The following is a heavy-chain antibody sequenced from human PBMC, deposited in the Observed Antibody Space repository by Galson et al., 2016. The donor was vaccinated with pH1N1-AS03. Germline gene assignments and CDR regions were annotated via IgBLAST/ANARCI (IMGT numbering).Heavy chain of an antibody. V-gene: IGHV3-74*01. Sequence: CAASGISLSSSWMHWVRQAPGRGLVWVSGINGVGSSIKYADAVKGRFTISRDNARNMLYLQMNSLRADDAAVYYCARGYDDSGPDDHRLFDSWGQGTLVTVSS. CDR3: ARGYDDSGPDDHRLFDS. CDR1: GISLSSSW. J-gene: IGHJ5*01. D-gene: IGHD3-22*01. CDR2: INGVGSSI.